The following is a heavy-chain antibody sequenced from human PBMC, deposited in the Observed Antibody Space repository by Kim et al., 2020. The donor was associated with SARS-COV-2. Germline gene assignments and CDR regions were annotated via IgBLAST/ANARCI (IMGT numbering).Heavy chain of an antibody. CDR1: GFTFSSYT. CDR2: ISSSSRYI. Sequence: GGSLRLSCAASGFTFSSYTMNWVRQAPGKGLEWVSSISSSSRYIYYADSVKGRFTISRDNAKNSLYLQMNSLRAEDTAVYYCARDLTWVESGNYNGILDAFDIWGQGTMVTVSS. J-gene: IGHJ3*02. D-gene: IGHD1-26*01. CDR3: ARDLTWVESGNYNGILDAFDI. V-gene: IGHV3-21*01.